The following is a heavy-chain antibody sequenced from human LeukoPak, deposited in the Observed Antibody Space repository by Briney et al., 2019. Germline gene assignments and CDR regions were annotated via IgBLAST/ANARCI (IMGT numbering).Heavy chain of an antibody. V-gene: IGHV1-18*01. CDR1: GYTFTSYG. Sequence: ASVKVSCKASGYTFTSYGISWVRQAPGQGLEWMGWISAYNGNTNYAQKLQGRVTMTTDTSTSTAYMELRSLRSDDTAVYCCARDRADDYSNYGMDVWGQGTTVTVSS. CDR3: ARDRADDYSNYGMDV. J-gene: IGHJ6*02. CDR2: ISAYNGNT. D-gene: IGHD4-11*01.